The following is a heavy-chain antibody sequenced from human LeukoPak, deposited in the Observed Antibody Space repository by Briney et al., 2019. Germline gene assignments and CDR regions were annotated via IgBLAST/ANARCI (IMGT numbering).Heavy chain of an antibody. CDR2: ISGGGGTT. V-gene: IGHV3-23*01. D-gene: IGHD2-21*02. CDR1: GVTFNTYA. CDR3: AKGPVVTATYNWFDP. J-gene: IGHJ5*02. Sequence: GGSLRLSCAASGVTFNTYAMSWVRQAPGKGLEWVSVISGGGGTTYYADSVKGRFTISRDNSKNTLYLRMNSLRVEDTAVYYCAKGPVVTATYNWFDPWGQGALVTVSS.